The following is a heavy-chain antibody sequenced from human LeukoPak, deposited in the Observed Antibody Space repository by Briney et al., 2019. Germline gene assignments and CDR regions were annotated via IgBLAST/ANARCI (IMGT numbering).Heavy chain of an antibody. D-gene: IGHD6-19*01. V-gene: IGHV4-39*07. CDR2: IYYSGST. CDR3: ARDLGRAVAGSG. Sequence: SETLSLTCTVSGGSISSSSYYWGWIRQPPGKGLEWIGSIYYSGSTYYNPSLKSRVTISVDTSKNQFSLKLSSVTAADTAVYYCARDLGRAVAGSGWGQGTLVTVSS. J-gene: IGHJ4*02. CDR1: GGSISSSSYY.